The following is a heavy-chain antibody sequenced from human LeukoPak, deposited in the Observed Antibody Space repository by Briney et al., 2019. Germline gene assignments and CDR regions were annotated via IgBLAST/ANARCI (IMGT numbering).Heavy chain of an antibody. D-gene: IGHD1-26*01. J-gene: IGHJ3*02. Sequence: PGRSLRLSCAASGFTFSSYAMHWVRQAPGKGLEWVSSISSSSSYIYYADSVKGRFTISRDNSKNTLYLQMNSLRAEDTAVYYCARVGVGATHDAFDIWGQGTMVTVSS. CDR3: ARVGVGATHDAFDI. CDR1: GFTFSSYA. CDR2: ISSSSSYI. V-gene: IGHV3-21*04.